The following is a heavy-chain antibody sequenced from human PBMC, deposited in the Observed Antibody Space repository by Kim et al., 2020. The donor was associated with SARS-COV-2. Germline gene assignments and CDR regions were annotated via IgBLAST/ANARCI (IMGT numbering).Heavy chain of an antibody. D-gene: IGHD6-13*01. Sequence: ASVKVSCKVSGYTLTELSMHWVRQAPGKGREWMGGFYPEDGETIYVQKFQGRVTMTEDTSTDTAYMDLSSLRSEDTAVYYCATGIAASGYYYYYGMDVWGQGTTVTVSS. CDR2: FYPEDGET. J-gene: IGHJ6*02. CDR1: GYTLTELS. V-gene: IGHV1-24*01. CDR3: ATGIAASGYYYYYGMDV.